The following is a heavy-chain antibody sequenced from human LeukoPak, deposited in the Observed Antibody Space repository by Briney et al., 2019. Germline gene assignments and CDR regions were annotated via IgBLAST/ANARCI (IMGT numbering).Heavy chain of an antibody. CDR3: ASNRRDYYGSGSYYMVY. J-gene: IGHJ4*02. CDR1: GFTFSSYS. D-gene: IGHD3-10*01. V-gene: IGHV3-48*04. Sequence: GGSLILSCAASGFTFSSYSMNWVRQAPGKGLEWVSYISSSSSTIYYADSVKGRFTISRDNAKNSLYLQMNSLRAEDTAVYYCASNRRDYYGSGSYYMVYWGQGTLVTVSS. CDR2: ISSSSSTI.